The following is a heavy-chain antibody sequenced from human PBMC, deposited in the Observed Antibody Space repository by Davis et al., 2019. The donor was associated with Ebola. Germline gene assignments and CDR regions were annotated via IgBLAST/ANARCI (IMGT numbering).Heavy chain of an antibody. CDR3: ARDFGGYSVDY. CDR2: VNPDNGLS. Sequence: ASVKVSCKASGYSFTARYIHWVRQAPGQGLEWMGWVNPDNGLSYFARKFEGRVTMTGDTSINTVYGELSSLPSADTAIYYCARDFGGYSVDYWGQGTLVTVSS. CDR1: GYSFTARY. J-gene: IGHJ4*02. V-gene: IGHV1-2*02. D-gene: IGHD3-16*01.